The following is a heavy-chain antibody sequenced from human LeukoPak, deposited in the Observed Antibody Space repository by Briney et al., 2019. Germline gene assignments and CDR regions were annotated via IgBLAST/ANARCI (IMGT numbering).Heavy chain of an antibody. V-gene: IGHV4-4*07. CDR1: GVSISSYY. Sequence: SETLSLTCTVSGVSISSYYWSWLRQPAGKGLEWFGRIYTSGSTNYNPSLKSRVTMSVDTSKNQCSLKLSSVTAADTAVYYCARSGSFSDWFDPWGQGTPVTVSS. J-gene: IGHJ5*02. D-gene: IGHD1-26*01. CDR3: ARSGSFSDWFDP. CDR2: IYTSGST.